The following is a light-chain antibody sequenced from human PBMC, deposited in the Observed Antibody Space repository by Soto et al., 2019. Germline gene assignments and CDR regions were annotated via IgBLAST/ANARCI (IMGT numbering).Light chain of an antibody. CDR2: WAS. CDR3: QQYYTTLALT. V-gene: IGKV4-1*01. CDR1: QSVLYSSNNKNY. Sequence: DLVMTQSPDSLAVSLGERATINCKSSQSVLYSSNNKNYLAWYQQKPGQPPKLLIYWASTRESGVPDRFSGSGSATDFTLAISSLQAEDVAVYYCQQYYTTLALTFGGGTKVEIK. J-gene: IGKJ4*01.